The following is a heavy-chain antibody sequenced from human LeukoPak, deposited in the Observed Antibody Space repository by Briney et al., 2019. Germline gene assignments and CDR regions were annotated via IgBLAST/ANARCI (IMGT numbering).Heavy chain of an antibody. CDR2: ISGSGGST. D-gene: IGHD5-12*01. V-gene: IGHV3-23*01. J-gene: IGHJ6*03. CDR3: ARYRSGYYYYYYMDV. CDR1: GFTFSSYA. Sequence: GGSLRLSCAASGFTFSSYAMSWVRQAPGKGLEWVSAISGSGGSTYYADSVKGRFTISRDNSKNTLYLQMNSLRAEDTAVYYCARYRSGYYYYYYMDVWGKGTTVTVSS.